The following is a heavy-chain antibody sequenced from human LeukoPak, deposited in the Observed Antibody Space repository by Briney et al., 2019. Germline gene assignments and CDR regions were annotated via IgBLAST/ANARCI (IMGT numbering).Heavy chain of an antibody. CDR2: ISPDSAEK. J-gene: IGHJ3*02. CDR3: ARKRGVGVDTNAFDI. CDR1: GYTFSDYY. Sequence: GASVTLCCKASGYTFSDYYMHWVRHAPAQGHEWMGWISPDSAEKKYAQKFQGRVTMTRDTSISTAYMKLSRLTSDDRAVYYCARKRGVGVDTNAFDIWGQGTMVTVSS. D-gene: IGHD3-3*01. V-gene: IGHV1-2*02.